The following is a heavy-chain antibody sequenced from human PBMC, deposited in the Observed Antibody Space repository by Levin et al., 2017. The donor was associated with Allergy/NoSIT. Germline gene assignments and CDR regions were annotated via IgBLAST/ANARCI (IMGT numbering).Heavy chain of an antibody. D-gene: IGHD5-18*01. J-gene: IGHJ6*02. V-gene: IGHV3-30*18. CDR1: GFTFSNFF. Sequence: GESLKISCAASGFTFSNFFMHWVRQAPGKGLEWVAVISYDRDNQYYADSVRGRFTISRDNSKNTLYLQMNSLRAEDTAVYYCAKDVGYSYGYRNYYHGMDVWGQGTTVTVSS. CDR2: ISYDRDNQ. CDR3: AKDVGYSYGYRNYYHGMDV.